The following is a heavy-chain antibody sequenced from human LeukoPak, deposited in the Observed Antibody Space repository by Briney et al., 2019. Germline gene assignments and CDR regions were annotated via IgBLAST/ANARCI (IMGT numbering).Heavy chain of an antibody. D-gene: IGHD1-26*01. CDR3: ARWARQKGAFDI. CDR1: GFTFSAYA. CDR2: IGSDNKP. J-gene: IGHJ3*02. V-gene: IGHV3-69-1*01. Sequence: PGGSLRLSCEASGFTFSAYAMTWVRQAPGQGLEWVSSIGSDNKPHYSESVKGRFAISRDNSKNSLYLQMNSLRAEDTAVYYCARWARQKGAFDIWGQGTMVTVSS.